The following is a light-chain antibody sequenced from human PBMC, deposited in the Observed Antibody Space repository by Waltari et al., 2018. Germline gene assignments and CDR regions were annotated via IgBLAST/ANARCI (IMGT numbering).Light chain of an antibody. CDR2: AAS. CDR3: QQSYSTLWT. CDR1: QSISSY. J-gene: IGKJ1*01. V-gene: IGKV1-39*01. Sequence: DIQMTQSPSSLSASVGDRVTITCRASQSISSYLNWYQQKPGKAPKRLIYAASSLQSGVPSKFSGSGSGTDFTLNISSLQPEDFATYYCQQSYSTLWTFGQGTKVEIK.